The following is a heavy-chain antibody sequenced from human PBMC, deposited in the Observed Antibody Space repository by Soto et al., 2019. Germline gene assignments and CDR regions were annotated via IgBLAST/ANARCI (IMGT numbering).Heavy chain of an antibody. J-gene: IGHJ3*02. V-gene: IGHV4-34*01. CDR3: ARGYSSGWSDAFDM. CDR1: GGSFSGYY. D-gene: IGHD6-19*01. CDR2: INHSGST. Sequence: SETLSLTCAVYGGSFSGYYWSWIRQPPGKGLEWIGEINHSGSTNYNPSLKSRVTISVDTSKNQFSLKLSSVTAADTAVYYCARGYSSGWSDAFDMWGQGTMVTVSS.